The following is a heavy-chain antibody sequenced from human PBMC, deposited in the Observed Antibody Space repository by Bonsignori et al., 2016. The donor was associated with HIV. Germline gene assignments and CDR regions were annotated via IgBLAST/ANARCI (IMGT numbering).Heavy chain of an antibody. V-gene: IGHV1-18*01. CDR2: ISAYNGNT. CDR3: ARIITMVRGVIQANYVDV. J-gene: IGHJ6*03. Sequence: WVRQAPGQGLEWMGWISAYNGNTNYAQKLQGRVTMTTDTSTSTAYMELRSLRSDDTAVYYCARIITMVRGVIQANYVDVWGKGTTVTVSS. D-gene: IGHD3-10*01.